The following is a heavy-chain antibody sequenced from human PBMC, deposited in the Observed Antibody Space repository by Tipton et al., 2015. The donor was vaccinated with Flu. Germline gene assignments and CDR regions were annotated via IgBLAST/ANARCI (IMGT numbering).Heavy chain of an antibody. V-gene: IGHV3-66*02. J-gene: IGHJ6*02. Sequence: SLRLSCAASGFIVTSHNMNWVRQAPGKGLEWVSLMYSGGSTYYADSVKGRFTISRDNSKNTLYLQMDSLRGDDTAIYYCARALWGVNQATFHVYGMDVWGQGTTVTVSS. CDR1: GFIVTSHN. CDR3: ARALWGVNQATFHVYGMDV. D-gene: IGHD1-1*01. CDR2: MYSGGST.